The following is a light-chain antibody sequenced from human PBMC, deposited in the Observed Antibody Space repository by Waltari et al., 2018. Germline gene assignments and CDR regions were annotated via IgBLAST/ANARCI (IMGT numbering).Light chain of an antibody. J-gene: IGKJ4*01. CDR3: QQYDDGPPLT. V-gene: IGKV3-15*01. Sequence: DIVMTQSPGTLSVSPGERATLSCRASQSISSKLAWYQQKPGRAPRLLIYDAATRATGVPARFRGSGSGTEFTLTISSLESEDFARYYCQQYDDGPPLTFGGGTKVDLK. CDR1: QSISSK. CDR2: DAA.